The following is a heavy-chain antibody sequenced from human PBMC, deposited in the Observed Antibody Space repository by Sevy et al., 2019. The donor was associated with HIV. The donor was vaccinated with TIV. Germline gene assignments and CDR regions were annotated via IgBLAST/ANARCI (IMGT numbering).Heavy chain of an antibody. V-gene: IGHV4-34*01. CDR2: INHSGST. J-gene: IGHJ3*02. CDR1: GGSFSGYY. CDR3: ARHCSSSSCSHAFDI. D-gene: IGHD2-2*01. Sequence: SETLSLTCAVYGGSFSGYYWSWIRQPPGKGLEWVGEINHSGSTNYNPSLKSRATISVDTSNNQFSLKLSSVTAADTAVYYCARHCSSSSCSHAFDIWGQGTMVTVSS.